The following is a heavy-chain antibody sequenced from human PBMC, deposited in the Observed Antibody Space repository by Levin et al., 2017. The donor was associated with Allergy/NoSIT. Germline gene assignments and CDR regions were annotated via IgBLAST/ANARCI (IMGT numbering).Heavy chain of an antibody. D-gene: IGHD4-23*01. CDR3: ATFLFDYDGGNN. V-gene: IGHV1-8*01. CDR1: GYSFTNYD. J-gene: IGHJ4*02. CDR2: MNPNSGKT. Sequence: ASVKVSCKASGYSFTNYDFNWVRQATGQGLEWMGYMNPNSGKTGYAQELQGRVTMTWDASIRTAYMELSSLRSDDTAVYYCATFLFDYDGGNNWGQGTLVTVSS.